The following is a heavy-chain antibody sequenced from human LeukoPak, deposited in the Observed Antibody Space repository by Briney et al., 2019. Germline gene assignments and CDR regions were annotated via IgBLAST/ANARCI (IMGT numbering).Heavy chain of an antibody. CDR1: GDSISSTNYY. V-gene: IGHV4-39*06. D-gene: IGHD3-22*01. Sequence: SETLSLTCTVSGDSISSTNYYWGWIRQPPGKGLEWIGSISYSGTTYYNPSLKSRATIAVDTSKNQFALKVTSVTAADTAVYYCATRGDYDLDYWGQGTLVTVSS. CDR2: ISYSGTT. J-gene: IGHJ4*02. CDR3: ATRGDYDLDY.